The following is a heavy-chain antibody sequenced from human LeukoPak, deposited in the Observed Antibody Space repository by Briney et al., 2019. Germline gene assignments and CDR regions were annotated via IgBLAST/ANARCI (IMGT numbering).Heavy chain of an antibody. Sequence: ASVKVSCKASGYTFTSYDINWVRQATGQGLEWMGWMNPNSGNTGYTQKFQARVTMTRNTSISTAHLELSSLRSEDTAVYYCARKVHGDYIFDYWGQGTLVTVSS. V-gene: IGHV1-8*01. CDR3: ARKVHGDYIFDY. J-gene: IGHJ4*02. D-gene: IGHD4-17*01. CDR2: MNPNSGNT. CDR1: GYTFTSYD.